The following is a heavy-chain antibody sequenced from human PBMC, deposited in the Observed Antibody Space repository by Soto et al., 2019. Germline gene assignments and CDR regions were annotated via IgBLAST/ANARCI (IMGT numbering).Heavy chain of an antibody. CDR3: AREEATSGNECFDY. V-gene: IGHV1-2*02. Sequence: TCNYLHGVRQAPGQGLEWMGWINPNSGGTHYAEQFQGRVTMTWETSISTVYMYINSLTSDDTAVYYCAREEATSGNECFDYWG. D-gene: IGHD1-1*01. CDR1: TCNY. CDR2: INPNSGGT. J-gene: IGHJ4*01.